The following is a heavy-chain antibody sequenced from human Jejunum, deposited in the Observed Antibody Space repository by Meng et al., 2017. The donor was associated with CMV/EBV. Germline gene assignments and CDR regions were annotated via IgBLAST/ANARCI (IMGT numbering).Heavy chain of an antibody. J-gene: IGHJ5*02. CDR3: AHQAVAGTRGWFDP. Sequence: GQVWGGGKEPRASMKVPCKAPGYTFTGYYRAWVRQAPGQGLEWMGRINPNSGGTNYAQKFQGRVTMTRDTSISTAYMELSRLRSDDTAVYYCAHQAVAGTRGWFDPWGQGTLVTVSS. V-gene: IGHV1-2*06. CDR2: INPNSGGT. D-gene: IGHD6-19*01. CDR1: GYTFTGYY.